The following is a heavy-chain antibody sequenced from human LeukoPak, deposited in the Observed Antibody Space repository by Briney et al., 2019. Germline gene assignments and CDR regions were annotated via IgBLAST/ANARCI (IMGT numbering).Heavy chain of an antibody. J-gene: IGHJ4*02. CDR2: INPNSGGT. D-gene: IGHD5-12*01. CDR3: ARVVWLRSYFDY. CDR1: GYTFTDYY. Sequence: ASVKVSCKASGYTFTDYYMHWLQQAPGPGLEWVGWINPNSGGTNYAQKFQGRVTMTRDTSISTAYMVLSRLRSDDTAVNYCARVVWLRSYFDYWGQGTLVTVSS. V-gene: IGHV1-2*02.